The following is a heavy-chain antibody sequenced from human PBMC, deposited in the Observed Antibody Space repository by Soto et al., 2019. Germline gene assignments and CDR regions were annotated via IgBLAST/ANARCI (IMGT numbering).Heavy chain of an antibody. D-gene: IGHD3-16*02. V-gene: IGHV4-4*02. CDR3: ARGAGESSLYCFDC. CDR1: GGSISSSNW. Sequence: ETLSLTCAVSGGSISSSNWWSCVRQPPGKGLEWIGEIYHSGSTNYNPSLKSRVTISGDKSKNQFSLKLGSVTAADTAVYYCARGAGESSLYCFDCWGQGTLVSAAS. CDR2: IYHSGST. J-gene: IGHJ4*02.